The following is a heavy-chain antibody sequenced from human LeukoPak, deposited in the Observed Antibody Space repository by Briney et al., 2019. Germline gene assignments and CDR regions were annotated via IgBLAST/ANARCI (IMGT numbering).Heavy chain of an antibody. V-gene: IGHV3-33*01. CDR1: GDSFSRCG. D-gene: IGHD3-9*01. CDR3: ARDAGRYFDLLGY. Sequence: GRTLRLSCGVSGDSFSRCGKHWVRLAPGKGLEWVAVVWYDGSNKYYADSVKGRFTISRDNSKNTLYLQMNSLRAEDTAVYYCARDAGRYFDLLGYWGQGTLVTVSS. J-gene: IGHJ4*02. CDR2: VWYDGSNK.